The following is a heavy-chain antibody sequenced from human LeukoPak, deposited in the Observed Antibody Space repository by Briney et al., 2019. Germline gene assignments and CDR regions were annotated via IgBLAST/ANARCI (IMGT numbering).Heavy chain of an antibody. CDR3: ARETNDYFDSSAYMDV. Sequence: ETLSLSCAVPVGSSSGYYCTWSREPPGNRLEGSREMNHSGSTNYRPTLKSRDTISVDTSKSLVSLNLSSVTAADTGVYFCARETNDYFDSSAYMDVWGQGTTVTVSS. CDR2: MNHSGST. V-gene: IGHV4-34*01. D-gene: IGHD3-22*01. CDR1: VGSSSGYY. J-gene: IGHJ6*03.